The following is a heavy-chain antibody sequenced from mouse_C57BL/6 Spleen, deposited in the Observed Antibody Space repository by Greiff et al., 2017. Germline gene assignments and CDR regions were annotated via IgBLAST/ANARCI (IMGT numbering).Heavy chain of an antibody. CDR2: IYPGDGDT. CDR1: GYAFSSSW. CDR3: AREGYYAMDY. Sequence: VQLQQSGPELVKPGASVKISCKASGYAFSSSWMNWVKQRPGQGLEWIGRIYPGDGDTNYNGKFKGKATLTADKSSSTAYMQLSSLTSADSAVYFCAREGYYAMDYWGQGTSVTVSS. V-gene: IGHV1-82*01. J-gene: IGHJ4*01.